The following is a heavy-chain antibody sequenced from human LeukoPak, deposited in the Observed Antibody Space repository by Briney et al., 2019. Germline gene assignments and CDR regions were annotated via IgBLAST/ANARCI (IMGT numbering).Heavy chain of an antibody. D-gene: IGHD2/OR15-2a*01. CDR3: SRTTGDSVIIAAH. V-gene: IGHV4-39*01. J-gene: IGHJ4*02. Sequence: SETLSLTXTVSGGSISGSCCYWGWIRQTPGKDLEWIGSTSYSGSTHYNPSFKSRVTVSVDTSKNQFFLNLSSVTAADTAVYYCSRTTGDSVIIAAHWGQGTLVTVSS. CDR1: GGSISGSCCY. CDR2: TSYSGST.